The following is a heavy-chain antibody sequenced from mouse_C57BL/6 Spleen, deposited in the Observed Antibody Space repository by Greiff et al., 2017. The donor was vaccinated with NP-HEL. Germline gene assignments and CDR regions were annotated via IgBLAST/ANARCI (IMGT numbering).Heavy chain of an antibody. D-gene: IGHD2-4*01. V-gene: IGHV1-50*01. Sequence: QVQLQQPGAELVKPGASVKLSCKASGYTFTSYWMQWVKQRPGQGLEWIGEIDPSDSYTNYNQKFKGKATLTVDTSSSTAYMQLSSLTSEDSAVYYCAGGDYDRGPTYWGQGTLVTVSA. CDR3: AGGDYDRGPTY. J-gene: IGHJ3*01. CDR2: IDPSDSYT. CDR1: GYTFTSYW.